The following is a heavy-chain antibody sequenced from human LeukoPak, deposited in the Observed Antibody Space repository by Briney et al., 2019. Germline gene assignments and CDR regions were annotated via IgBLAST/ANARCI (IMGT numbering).Heavy chain of an antibody. Sequence: PGGSLRLSCAASGFTLSSYAMSWVRQAPGKGLEWVSAISGSGGSTYYADSVKGRFTISRDNSKNMLYLQMNSLRAENTAVYYCAKGYLLSYYDYWGQGTPVTVSS. J-gene: IGHJ4*02. V-gene: IGHV3-23*01. CDR2: ISGSGGST. CDR1: GFTLSSYA. D-gene: IGHD3-16*02. CDR3: AKGYLLSYYDY.